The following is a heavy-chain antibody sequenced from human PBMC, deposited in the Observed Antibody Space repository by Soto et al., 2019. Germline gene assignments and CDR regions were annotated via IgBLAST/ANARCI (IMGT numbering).Heavy chain of an antibody. CDR1: GGSISSYY. V-gene: IGHV4-59*08. D-gene: IGHD3-3*01. CDR3: ARTITIFGVVTNYYYYYMDV. J-gene: IGHJ6*03. CDR2: IYYSGST. Sequence: SETLSLTCTVSGGSISSYYWSWIRQPPGKGLEWIGYIYYSGSTNYNPSLKSRVTISVDTSKNQFSLKLSSVTAADTAVYYCARTITIFGVVTNYYYYYMDVWGKGTTVTVSS.